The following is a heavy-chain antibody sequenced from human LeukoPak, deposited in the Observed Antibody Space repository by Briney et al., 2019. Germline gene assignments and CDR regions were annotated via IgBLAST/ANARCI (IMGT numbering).Heavy chain of an antibody. CDR3: ARDRHKYNYDSGGYPPY. D-gene: IGHD3-22*01. J-gene: IGHJ4*02. CDR1: GYTFTSYA. V-gene: IGHV1-3*03. CDR2: INAGNGNT. Sequence: ASVKVSCKASGYTFTSYAMHWVRQAPGQRLEWMGWINAGNGNTKYSQEFQGRVTITRDTSASTAYMEMSSLRAEDTAVYYCARDRHKYNYDSGGYPPYWGQGTVVTVSS.